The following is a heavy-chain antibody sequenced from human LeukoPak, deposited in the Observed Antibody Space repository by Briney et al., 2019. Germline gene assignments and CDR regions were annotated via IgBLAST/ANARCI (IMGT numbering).Heavy chain of an antibody. V-gene: IGHV4-39*01. D-gene: IGHD3-3*01. CDR1: GGSVSSGSYY. CDR2: IYYSGST. CDR3: ARDTYYDFWSGYYEPFYYYYGMDV. J-gene: IGHJ6*02. Sequence: SETLSLTCTVSGGSVSSGSYYWSWIRQPPGKGLEWIGSIYYSGSTYYNPSLKSRVTISVDTSKNQFSLKLSSVTAADTAVYYCARDTYYDFWSGYYEPFYYYYGMDVWGQGTTVTVSS.